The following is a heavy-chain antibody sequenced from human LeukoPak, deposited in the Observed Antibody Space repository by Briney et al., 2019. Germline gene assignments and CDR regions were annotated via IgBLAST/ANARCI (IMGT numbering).Heavy chain of an antibody. CDR3: ARHVLLWFGEIHFDI. D-gene: IGHD3-10*01. Sequence: SETLSLTCAVYGGSFSGYYWSWIRQPPGKGLEWIGEINHSGSTNYNPFLKSRVTISVDTSKNQFSLKLSSVTAADTAVYYCARHVLLWFGEIHFDIWGQGTMVTVSS. CDR2: INHSGST. CDR1: GGSFSGYY. V-gene: IGHV4-34*01. J-gene: IGHJ3*02.